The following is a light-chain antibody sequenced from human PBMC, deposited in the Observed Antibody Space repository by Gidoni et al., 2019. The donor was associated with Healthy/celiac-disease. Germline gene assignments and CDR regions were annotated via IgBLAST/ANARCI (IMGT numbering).Light chain of an antibody. CDR2: DVS. CDR1: RSDVGGYNY. V-gene: IGLV2-14*03. Sequence: QSALTQPASVSGSPGQSITISCTGTRSDVGGYNYVSWYQQHPGKAPKRMIYDVSNRHAGVSYRFSGSKSCNTASLTISGLQTEDEADYYCSSYTSSYTYVFGTGTKVTVL. J-gene: IGLJ1*01. CDR3: SSYTSSYTYV.